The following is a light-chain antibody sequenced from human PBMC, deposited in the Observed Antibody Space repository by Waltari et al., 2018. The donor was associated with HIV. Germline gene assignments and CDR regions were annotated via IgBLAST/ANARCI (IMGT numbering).Light chain of an antibody. CDR1: QNITKQ. CDR2: DAS. CDR3: QQYKYWPET. Sequence: EVVLTQAPSTLSVSLGEGASLSCRASQNITKQLGWYQQKAGQAPRLLIYDASRRATAIPDRFSGSGSGTEFNLTISRLVFEDVAVYVCQQYKYWPETFGQGTKVEIK. J-gene: IGKJ1*01. V-gene: IGKV3D-15*01.